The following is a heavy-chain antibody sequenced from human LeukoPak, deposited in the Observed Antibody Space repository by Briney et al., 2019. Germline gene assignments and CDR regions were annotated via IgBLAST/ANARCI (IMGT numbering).Heavy chain of an antibody. Sequence: PSETLSLTCTVSGGSVSGGSYYWSWIRQPSGKGLEWIGYIYYSGTTNYNPSLKSRVTISVDTSKNQFSLKLSSVTAADTAVYYCAQSLGASTWFGNWFDPWGQGTLVTVSS. D-gene: IGHD3-10*01. V-gene: IGHV4-61*01. CDR1: GGSVSGGSYY. CDR3: AQSLGASTWFGNWFDP. J-gene: IGHJ5*02. CDR2: IYYSGTT.